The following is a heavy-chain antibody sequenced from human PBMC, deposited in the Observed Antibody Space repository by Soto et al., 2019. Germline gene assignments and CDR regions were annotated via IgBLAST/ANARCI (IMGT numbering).Heavy chain of an antibody. J-gene: IGHJ2*01. V-gene: IGHV3-48*03. CDR3: ARGSQYSSSPKHWYFDL. Sequence: GGSLRLSCAASGFTFSSYEMNWVRQAPGKGLEWVSYISSSGSTIYYADSVKGRFTISRDNAKNSLYLQMNSLRAEDTAVYYCARGSQYSSSPKHWYFDLWGRGTLVTVSS. CDR1: GFTFSSYE. CDR2: ISSSGSTI. D-gene: IGHD6-6*01.